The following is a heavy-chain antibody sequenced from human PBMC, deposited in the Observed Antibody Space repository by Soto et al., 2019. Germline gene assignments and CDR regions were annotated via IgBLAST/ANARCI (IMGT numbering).Heavy chain of an antibody. J-gene: IGHJ4*02. CDR1: GGTFSTNP. CDR3: ARRQSGGFHRYFDS. Sequence: QVQLVQSGAEVKMPGSSVKVSCKASGGTFSTNPISWVRQSPGQGLEWMGGTSPIFGSGSSSQTFHVRLTVTADKSTNTAYMELSNLTSGDTAVYYCARRQSGGFHRYFDSWGQGTLVTVSS. CDR2: TSPIFGSG. V-gene: IGHV1-69*06. D-gene: IGHD2-15*01.